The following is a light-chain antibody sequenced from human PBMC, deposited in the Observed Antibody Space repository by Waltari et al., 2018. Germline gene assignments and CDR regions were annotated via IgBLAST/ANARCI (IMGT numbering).Light chain of an antibody. CDR1: QSVLYSSTNKNY. J-gene: IGKJ1*01. CDR3: QQYYSTPRT. CDR2: WAS. V-gene: IGKV4-1*01. Sequence: DIVITQSPDSLPVSLDERATINCKSSQSVLYSSTNKNYLAWYQQKPVQPPKLLIYWASTRESGVPDRFSGSGSGTDFTLTISSLQAEDVAVYYCQQYYSTPRTFGQGTKVEIK.